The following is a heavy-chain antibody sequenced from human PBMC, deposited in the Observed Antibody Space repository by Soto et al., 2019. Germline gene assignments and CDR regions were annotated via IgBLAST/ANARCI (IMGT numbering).Heavy chain of an antibody. V-gene: IGHV3-23*01. CDR1: GFTFSSYA. CDR2: ISGSGGST. J-gene: IGHJ5*02. D-gene: IGHD4-17*01. CDR3: AKDATYGDYRGSWFDP. Sequence: EVQLLESGGGLVQPGGSLRLSCAASGFTFSSYAMSWVRQAPGKGLEWVSAISGSGGSTYYADSVKGRVTISRDNSKNTLYLQMNSLRAEDTAVYYCAKDATYGDYRGSWFDPWGQGTLVTVSS.